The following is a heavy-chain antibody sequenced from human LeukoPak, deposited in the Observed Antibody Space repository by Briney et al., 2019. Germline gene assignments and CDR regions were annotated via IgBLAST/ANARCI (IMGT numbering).Heavy chain of an antibody. V-gene: IGHV4-61*10. Sequence: MASQTLSLTCTVSGGSVSSGTYYWSWIRQPAGKGLEWIGYIYYSGSTNYNPSLKSRVTISVDTSKNQFSLKLSSVTAADTAVYYCATADRGGNSRHWGQGTLVTVSS. D-gene: IGHD4-23*01. CDR1: GGSVSSGTYY. CDR3: ATADRGGNSRH. J-gene: IGHJ4*02. CDR2: IYYSGST.